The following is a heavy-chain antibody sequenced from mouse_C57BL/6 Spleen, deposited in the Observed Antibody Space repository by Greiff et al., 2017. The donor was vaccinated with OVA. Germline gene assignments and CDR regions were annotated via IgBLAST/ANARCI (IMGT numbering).Heavy chain of an antibody. CDR1: GFTFSDYG. CDR2: ISSGSSTI. J-gene: IGHJ4*01. V-gene: IGHV5-17*01. CDR3: ASTMITTRVYYYAMDY. D-gene: IGHD2-4*01. Sequence: EVQLVESGGGLVKPGGSLKLSCAASGFTFSDYGMHWVRQAPEKGLEWVAYISSGSSTIYYADTVKGRFTISRDNAKNTLFLQMTSLRSEDTAMYYCASTMITTRVYYYAMDYWGQGTSVTVSS.